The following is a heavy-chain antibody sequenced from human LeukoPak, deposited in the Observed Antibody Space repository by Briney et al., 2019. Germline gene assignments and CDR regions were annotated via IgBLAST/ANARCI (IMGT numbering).Heavy chain of an antibody. D-gene: IGHD1-14*01. V-gene: IGHV1-24*01. CDR2: FDPEDGET. CDR3: ATDFAYVPGNHGYGY. Sequence: ASVKVSCKVSGYTLTELSMHWVRQAPGKGLEWMGGFDPEDGETIYAQKFQGRATMTEDTSTDTAYMELSSLRSEDTAVYYCATDFAYVPGNHGYGYWGQGTLVTVSS. CDR1: GYTLTELS. J-gene: IGHJ4*02.